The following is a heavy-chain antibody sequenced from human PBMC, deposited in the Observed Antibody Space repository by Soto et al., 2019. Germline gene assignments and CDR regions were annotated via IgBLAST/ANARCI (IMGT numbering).Heavy chain of an antibody. CDR2: ISSSSSTI. V-gene: IGHV3-48*02. CDR3: ASTTRGSGGSDY. D-gene: IGHD3-16*01. Sequence: PGGSLRLSCAASGFTFCSYSMNWVRQAPGKGLEWVSYISSSSSTIYYADSVKGRFTISRDNAKNSLYLQMNSLRDEDTAVYYCASTTRGSGGSDYWGQGTLVTVSS. J-gene: IGHJ4*02. CDR1: GFTFCSYS.